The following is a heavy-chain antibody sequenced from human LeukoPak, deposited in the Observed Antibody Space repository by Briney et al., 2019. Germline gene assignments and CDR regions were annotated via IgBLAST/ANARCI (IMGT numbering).Heavy chain of an antibody. D-gene: IGHD3-10*01. V-gene: IGHV5-51*01. CDR2: IYPGDSDT. CDR3: ARRGVTTVVGGNWFDP. CDR1: GYSFTSYW. J-gene: IGHJ5*02. Sequence: GESLLISCKGSGYSFTSYWIGWVRQMPGKGLQWMGIIYPGDSDTRYSPSFQGQVSISADKSISTAYLQWSSLKASDTAMYYCARRGVTTVVGGNWFDPWGQGTLVTVSS.